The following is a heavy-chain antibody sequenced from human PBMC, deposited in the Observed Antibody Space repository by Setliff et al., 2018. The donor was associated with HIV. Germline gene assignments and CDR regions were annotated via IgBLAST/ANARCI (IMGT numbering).Heavy chain of an antibody. D-gene: IGHD1-26*01. CDR1: GGSISTGGYY. V-gene: IGHV4-31*03. CDR2: SDYNGRT. CDR3: ARRRPPPTGSYSKYYMDV. Sequence: SETLSLTCTVSGGSISTGGYYWSWIRQQPGRGLEWIGYSDYNGRTYYNPSLKSRVTISVDTSKNQFSLKLNSVTAADAAVYYCARRRPPPTGSYSKYYMDVWGTGTTVTVSS. J-gene: IGHJ6*03.